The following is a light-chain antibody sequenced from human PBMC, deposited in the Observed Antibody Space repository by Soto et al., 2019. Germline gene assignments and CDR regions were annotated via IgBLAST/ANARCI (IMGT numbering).Light chain of an antibody. CDR3: QQSYSTPPA. CDR1: QSIGSC. Sequence: EIKMVESPSALSASVLDIVNITLLASQSIGSCLNWYQQKPGKAPKLLIYAASSLQTGVPARFSGSGSGTDFTLTISSLQPEDSATYHCQQSYSTPPAFGGGTKVDIK. J-gene: IGKJ4*01. CDR2: AAS. V-gene: IGKV1-39*01.